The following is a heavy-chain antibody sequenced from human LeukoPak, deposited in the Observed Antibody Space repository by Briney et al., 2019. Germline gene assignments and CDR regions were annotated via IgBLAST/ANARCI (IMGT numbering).Heavy chain of an antibody. CDR1: GGSFSGYY. V-gene: IGHV4-34*01. J-gene: IGHJ4*02. CDR2: INHSGST. CDR3: ARGRRMARGQLDY. Sequence: SETLSLTCAVYGGSFSGYYWSWIRQPPGKGLEWIGEINHSGSTNYNPSLKSRVTISVDTSKNQFSLKLSSVTAADTAVYYCARGRRMARGQLDYWGQGTLVTVSS. D-gene: IGHD3-10*01.